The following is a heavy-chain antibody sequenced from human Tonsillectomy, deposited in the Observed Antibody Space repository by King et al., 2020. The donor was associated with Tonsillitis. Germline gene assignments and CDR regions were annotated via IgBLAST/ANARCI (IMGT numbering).Heavy chain of an antibody. V-gene: IGHV3-74*03. Sequence: VQLVESGGGLVQPGGSLRLSCAASGFSFSNNWMQWVRHAPGKGLVGVSRINDDGSTTLYADSVKGRFTVSRDNAKNTLYLQMNSLKAEDTAVYYCVKDSIGSFWGEGARVTVSS. D-gene: IGHD3-22*01. CDR3: VKDSIGSF. CDR1: GFSFSNNW. CDR2: INDDGSTT. J-gene: IGHJ4*02.